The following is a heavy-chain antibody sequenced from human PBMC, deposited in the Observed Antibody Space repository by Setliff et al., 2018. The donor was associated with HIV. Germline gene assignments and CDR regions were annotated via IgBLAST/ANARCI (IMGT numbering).Heavy chain of an antibody. D-gene: IGHD6-13*01. CDR3: ARDIHSSPWYGVGGMDV. Sequence: SVKVSCKASGYSSTSYGIAWVRQAPGQGLEWMGWISVYNGDTKYAQKLQDRVTMTIDTATRTAYMEVRSLRSDDTAVYYCARDIHSSPWYGVGGMDVWGQGTTVTVSS. CDR1: GYSSTSYG. J-gene: IGHJ6*02. V-gene: IGHV1-18*01. CDR2: ISVYNGDT.